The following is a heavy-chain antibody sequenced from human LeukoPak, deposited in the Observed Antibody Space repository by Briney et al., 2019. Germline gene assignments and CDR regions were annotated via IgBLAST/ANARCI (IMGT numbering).Heavy chain of an antibody. CDR1: RFNLSSYA. V-gene: IGHV3-30*04. CDR2: ISYDGGDK. J-gene: IGHJ4*02. D-gene: IGHD6-13*01. CDR3: ARDFSGSSWSFDY. Sequence: PGGSLRLSCTASRFNLSSYAIHWVRQAPGKGLEWVAVISYDGGDKYYADSVKGRFTISRDNSKNTLYLQMNSLRAEDTAVYYCARDFSGSSWSFDYWGQGTLVTVSS.